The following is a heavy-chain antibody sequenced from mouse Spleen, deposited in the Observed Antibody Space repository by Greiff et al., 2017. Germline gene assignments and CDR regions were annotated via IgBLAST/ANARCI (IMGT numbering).Heavy chain of an antibody. CDR1: GFTFSDYG. CDR3: ARPDGYDGYAMDY. V-gene: IGHV5-17*01. CDR2: ISSGSSTI. J-gene: IGHJ4*01. Sequence: EVHLLESGGGLVKPGGSLKLSCAASGFTFSDYGMHWVRQAPEKGLEWVAYISSGSSTIYYADTVKGRFTISRDNAKNTLFLQMTSLRSEDTAMYYCARPDGYDGYAMDYWGQGTSVTVSS. D-gene: IGHD2-2*01.